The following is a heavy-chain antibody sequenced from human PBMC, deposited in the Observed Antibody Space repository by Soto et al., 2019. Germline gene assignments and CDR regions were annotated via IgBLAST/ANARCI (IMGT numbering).Heavy chain of an antibody. J-gene: IGHJ4*02. V-gene: IGHV4-31*03. D-gene: IGHD6-13*01. Sequence: QVQLQESGPGLVKPSQTLSLTCTVSGGSISSGGYYWSWIRQHPGKGLEWIGYIYCRVSTYYNSSLRARVIISVDTSNNQCSLKLSSAAAAVRAVYYCARSVRVAAPGPRDYGGEGTLVTVSS. CDR2: IYCRVST. CDR1: GGSISSGGYY. CDR3: ARSVRVAAPGPRDY.